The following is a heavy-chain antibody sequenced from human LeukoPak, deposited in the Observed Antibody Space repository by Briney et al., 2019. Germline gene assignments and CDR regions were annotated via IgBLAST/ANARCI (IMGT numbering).Heavy chain of an antibody. J-gene: IGHJ4*02. V-gene: IGHV5-51*01. CDR1: GYRFTSHW. CDR2: IYPGDSGT. Sequence: GESLKISCKGSGYRFTSHWIGWVRQMPGKGLEWMGIIYPGDSGTRYSPSFQGQVTISADKSITTAYLQWSSLQASDTAIYYCARRPLYSSNWYFFDYWGQGTLVTVSS. D-gene: IGHD6-13*01. CDR3: ARRPLYSSNWYFFDY.